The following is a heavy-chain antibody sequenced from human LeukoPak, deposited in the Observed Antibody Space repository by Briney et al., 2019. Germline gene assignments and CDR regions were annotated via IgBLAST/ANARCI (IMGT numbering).Heavy chain of an antibody. CDR2: IYYSGST. J-gene: IGHJ4*02. Sequence: SETLSLTCTVSGGSISSYYWSWIRQPPGKGLEWIGYIYYSGSTNYNPSLKSRVTISVDTSKNQFSLKLSSVTAADTAVYYCARGPLSHCSGGSCYSVVFDYWGQGTLVTVSS. CDR1: GGSISSYY. D-gene: IGHD2-15*01. CDR3: ARGPLSHCSGGSCYSVVFDY. V-gene: IGHV4-59*12.